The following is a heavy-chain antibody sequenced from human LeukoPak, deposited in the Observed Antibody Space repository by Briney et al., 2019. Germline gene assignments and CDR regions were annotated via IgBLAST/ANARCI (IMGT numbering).Heavy chain of an antibody. D-gene: IGHD2-2*02. V-gene: IGHV4-34*01. Sequence: PSETLSLTCAVYGGSFSGYYWSWIRQPPGKGLEWIGEINHSGSTNYNPSLKSRVTISVDTSKNQFSLKLSSVTAADTAVYYCARGKDALPAAIPNWFDPWGQGTLVTVSS. CDR2: INHSGST. J-gene: IGHJ5*02. CDR3: ARGKDALPAAIPNWFDP. CDR1: GGSFSGYY.